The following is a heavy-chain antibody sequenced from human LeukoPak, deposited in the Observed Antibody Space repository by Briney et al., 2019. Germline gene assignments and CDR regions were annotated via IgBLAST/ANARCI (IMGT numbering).Heavy chain of an antibody. CDR1: GYTFTSYY. Sequence: ASVKVSCKASGYTFTSYYMHWVRQAPGQGPEWMGIINPSGGSTSYAQKFQGRVTMTRDTSTSTVYMELSSLRSEDTAVYYCARGSWYSSGWAPSDFDYWGQGTLVTVSS. V-gene: IGHV1-46*01. J-gene: IGHJ4*02. CDR2: INPSGGST. D-gene: IGHD6-19*01. CDR3: ARGSWYSSGWAPSDFDY.